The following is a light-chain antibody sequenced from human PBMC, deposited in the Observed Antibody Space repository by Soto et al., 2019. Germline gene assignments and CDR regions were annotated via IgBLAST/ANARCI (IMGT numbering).Light chain of an antibody. CDR3: AAWDDSLNGPV. V-gene: IGLV1-44*01. J-gene: IGLJ2*01. CDR1: SSNIGSNT. Sequence: QPVLTQPPSASGTPGQRVTISCSGSSSNIGSNTVNWYQQLPGTAPKLLIYRNNQRPSGVPDRFSGSKSGTSASLAISGLQSEDEADYYCAAWDDSLNGPVFGGGTKLTVL. CDR2: RNN.